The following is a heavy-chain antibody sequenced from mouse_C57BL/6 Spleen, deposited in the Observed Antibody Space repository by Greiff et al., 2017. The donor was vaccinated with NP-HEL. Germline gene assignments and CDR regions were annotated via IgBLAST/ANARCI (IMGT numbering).Heavy chain of an antibody. V-gene: IGHV1-80*01. J-gene: IGHJ3*01. CDR3: ARRYSNYSSFAY. Sequence: QVQLQQSGAELVKPGASVKISCKASGYAFSSYWMNWVKQMPGKGIEWIGQIYPGDGDTNYNGKFKGKATLTADKSSSTAYMQLSSLTSEDSSVYFCARRYSNYSSFAYWGQGTLVTVSA. CDR2: IYPGDGDT. CDR1: GYAFSSYW. D-gene: IGHD2-5*01.